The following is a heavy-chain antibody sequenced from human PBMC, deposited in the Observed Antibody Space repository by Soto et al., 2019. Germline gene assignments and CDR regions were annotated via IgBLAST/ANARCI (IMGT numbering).Heavy chain of an antibody. J-gene: IGHJ3*02. V-gene: IGHV1-2*04. D-gene: IGHD1-26*01. CDR1: GYTFTGHY. CDR3: ARPVGVGATSSDAFDI. CDR2: INPKSGGT. Sequence: QVQLVQSGAEVKKPGASVKVSCKASGYTFTGHYMHWVRQAPGQGLEWMGWINPKSGGTKYAQKFQGWVTMTRDTSISTAYMELRRLRSDDTALYYCARPVGVGATSSDAFDIWGQGTMVTVSS.